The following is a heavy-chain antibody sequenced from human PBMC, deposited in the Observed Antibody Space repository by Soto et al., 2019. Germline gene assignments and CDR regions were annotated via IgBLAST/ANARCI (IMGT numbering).Heavy chain of an antibody. D-gene: IGHD6-6*01. Sequence: SETLSLTCTVSGGSISSGGYYWSWIRQHPGKGLEWIGYIYYSGSTYYNPSLKSRVTISVDTSKNQFSLKLSSVTAADTVVYYCARELSSSGPDYYYGMDVWGQGTTVTVSS. CDR2: IYYSGST. CDR1: GGSISSGGYY. CDR3: ARELSSSGPDYYYGMDV. J-gene: IGHJ6*02. V-gene: IGHV4-31*03.